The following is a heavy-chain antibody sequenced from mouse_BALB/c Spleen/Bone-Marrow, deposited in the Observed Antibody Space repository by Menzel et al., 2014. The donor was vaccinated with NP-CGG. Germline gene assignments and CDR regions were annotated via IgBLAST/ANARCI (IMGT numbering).Heavy chain of an antibody. CDR1: GFTFSDYY. CDR2: ISDGGSYT. V-gene: IGHV5-4*02. D-gene: IGHD2-14*01. J-gene: IGHJ3*01. Sequence: EVKLVESGGGLVKPGGSLKLSCAASGFTFSDYYMYWVRQTPEKRLEWVATISDGGSYTFYPDSVEGRFTISRDNAKNNLYLQMSSLKSEDTAMYYCARDGDYTYAWFAYWGQGTLVTVSA. CDR3: ARDGDYTYAWFAY.